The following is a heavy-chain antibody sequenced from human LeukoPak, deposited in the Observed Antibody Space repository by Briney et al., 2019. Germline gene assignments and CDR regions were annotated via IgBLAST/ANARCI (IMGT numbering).Heavy chain of an antibody. Sequence: SQTLSLTCTVSGGSISSSSYYWGWIRQPPGKGLEWIGEIYHSGSTNYNPSLKSRVTISVDKSKNQFSLKLSSVTAADTAVYYCARDLGWVGSFPANNWFDPWGQGTLVTVSS. CDR2: IYHSGST. D-gene: IGHD3-10*01. V-gene: IGHV4-39*07. CDR3: ARDLGWVGSFPANNWFDP. CDR1: GGSISSSSYY. J-gene: IGHJ5*02.